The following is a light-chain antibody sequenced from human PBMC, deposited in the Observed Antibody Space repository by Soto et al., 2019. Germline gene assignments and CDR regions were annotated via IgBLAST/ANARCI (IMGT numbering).Light chain of an antibody. V-gene: IGLV4-60*03. Sequence: QSVLTQSSSASASLGSSVKLTCTLSSGHSSYIIAWHQQQPGKAPRYLMKLEGSGSYNKGSGVPDRFSGSSSGADRYLTISNLQSEDEADYYCATWDSHTRVFGGGTKLTVL. CDR2: LEGSGSY. CDR3: ATWDSHTRV. CDR1: SGHSSYI. J-gene: IGLJ3*02.